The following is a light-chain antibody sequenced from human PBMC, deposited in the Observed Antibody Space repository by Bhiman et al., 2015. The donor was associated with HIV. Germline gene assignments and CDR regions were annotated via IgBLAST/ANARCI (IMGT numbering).Light chain of an antibody. CDR2: EVN. Sequence: QSALTQPPSASGSRGQSVIISCTGTSSDVGVYNLVSWYQHHPGKAPKLIIYEVNKRPSGIPDRFSGSKSGTSATLGITGLQTGDEADYYCGTWDSSLSAVFGGGTKLTVL. CDR1: SSDVGVYNL. CDR3: GTWDSSLSAV. J-gene: IGLJ2*01. V-gene: IGLV2-8*01.